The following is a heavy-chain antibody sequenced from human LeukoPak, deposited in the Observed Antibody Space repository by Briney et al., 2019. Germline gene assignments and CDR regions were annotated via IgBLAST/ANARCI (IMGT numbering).Heavy chain of an antibody. Sequence: ASVKVSCKASGYTFTSYGISWVRQAPGQGLEWMGWISAYNGNTNYAQKLQGRVTMTTDTSTSTAYMELRSLRSDDTAVYYCARDLVKSGYFSEYFQHWGQGTLVTVSS. J-gene: IGHJ1*01. CDR2: ISAYNGNT. D-gene: IGHD3-3*01. CDR3: ARDLVKSGYFSEYFQH. V-gene: IGHV1-18*01. CDR1: GYTFTSYG.